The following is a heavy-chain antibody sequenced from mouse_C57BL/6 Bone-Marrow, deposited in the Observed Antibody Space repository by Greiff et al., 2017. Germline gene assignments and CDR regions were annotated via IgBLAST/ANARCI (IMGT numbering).Heavy chain of an antibody. Sequence: DVHLVESGGDLVKPGGSLKLSCAASGFTFSSYGMSWVRQTPDKRLEWVATISSGGSYTYYPDSVKGRFTISRDNAKNTLYLQMSSLKSEDTAMYYCARLYYGSSLAWFAYWGQGTLVTVSA. CDR1: GFTFSSYG. CDR3: ARLYYGSSLAWFAY. J-gene: IGHJ3*01. CDR2: ISSGGSYT. V-gene: IGHV5-6*01. D-gene: IGHD1-1*01.